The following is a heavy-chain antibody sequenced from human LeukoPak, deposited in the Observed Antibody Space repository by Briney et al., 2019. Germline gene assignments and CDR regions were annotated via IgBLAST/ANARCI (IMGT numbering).Heavy chain of an antibody. V-gene: IGHV3-48*03. J-gene: IGHJ5*01. D-gene: IGHD3-22*01. CDR3: ARNGDSSGYPTPNWFDS. CDR1: GFTFSSYE. CDR2: ISSSGSTI. Sequence: GGSLRLSCAASGFTFSSYEMNWVRQAPGKGLEWVSYISSSGSTIYYADSVKGRFTISRDNAKNSLYLQMNSLRAEDTAVYYCARNGDSSGYPTPNWFDSWGQGTLVTVSS.